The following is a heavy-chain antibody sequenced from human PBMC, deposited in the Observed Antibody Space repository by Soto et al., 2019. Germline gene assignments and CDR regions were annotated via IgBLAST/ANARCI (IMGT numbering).Heavy chain of an antibody. V-gene: IGHV1-46*01. CDR1: GYTFTSYL. J-gene: IGHJ4*02. Sequence: ASVKVSCKASGYTFTSYLIHWVRQAPGQGLEWMGIISPSGGSANYAQKFQGRVTMTRDTSTSTVYMELSSLRSEDTAVYYCARVLGGATPFFVYWGQGTLVTVSS. CDR3: ARVLGGATPFFVY. CDR2: ISPSGGSA. D-gene: IGHD1-26*01.